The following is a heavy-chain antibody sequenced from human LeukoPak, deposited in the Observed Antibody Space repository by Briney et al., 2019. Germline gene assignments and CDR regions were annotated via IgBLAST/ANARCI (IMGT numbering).Heavy chain of an antibody. Sequence: SGTLSLTCAVSGGSISSSNWWSWVRQPPGKGLEWIGEIYHSGSTNYNPSLKSRVTMTVDTSKNQFSLKLSSVTAADTAVYYCARDASDAFDIWGQGTMVTASS. CDR1: GGSISSSNW. CDR3: ARDASDAFDI. J-gene: IGHJ3*02. V-gene: IGHV4-4*02. CDR2: IYHSGST.